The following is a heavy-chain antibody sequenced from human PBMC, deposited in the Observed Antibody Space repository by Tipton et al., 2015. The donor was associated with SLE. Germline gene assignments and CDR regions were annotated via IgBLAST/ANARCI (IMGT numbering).Heavy chain of an antibody. Sequence: GSLRLSCAASGFTFSSYAMSWVRQAPGKGLEWVSAISGSGGSTYYADSVKGRFTISRDNSKNTLYLQMNSLRAEDTAVYYCAKDQGDSILYWFGMDVWGQGTTVTVSS. CDR3: AKDQGDSILYWFGMDV. V-gene: IGHV3-23*01. J-gene: IGHJ6*02. D-gene: IGHD2-8*02. CDR1: GFTFSSYA. CDR2: ISGSGGST.